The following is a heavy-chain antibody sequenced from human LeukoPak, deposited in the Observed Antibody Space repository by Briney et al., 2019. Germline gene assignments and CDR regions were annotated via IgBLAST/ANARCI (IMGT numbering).Heavy chain of an antibody. Sequence: GGSLRLSCAASGFTFSNYGMSWARQAPGKGLEWVSVLSGSGGSTYYADSVKGRFTISRDNSKNTLYLQMNSLRAEDTAVYYCARVVPPTDYGSGSYFWDPYYFDYWGQGTLVTVSS. D-gene: IGHD3-10*01. J-gene: IGHJ4*02. CDR1: GFTFSNYG. V-gene: IGHV3-23*01. CDR3: ARVVPPTDYGSGSYFWDPYYFDY. CDR2: LSGSGGST.